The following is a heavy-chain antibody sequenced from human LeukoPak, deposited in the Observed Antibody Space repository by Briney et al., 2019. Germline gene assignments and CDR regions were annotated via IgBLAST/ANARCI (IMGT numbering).Heavy chain of an antibody. J-gene: IGHJ6*02. CDR2: IWYDGTVK. Sequence: GGSLRLSCAASGFTFSSYGMHWVRQGPGKGLEWVTFIWYDGTVKNYADSVKGRFTISRDNSKNTLYLQMNSLRAEDTAVYYCARSGSTYYYGMDVWGQGTTVTVSS. D-gene: IGHD3-10*01. V-gene: IGHV3-33*01. CDR1: GFTFSSYG. CDR3: ARSGSTYYYGMDV.